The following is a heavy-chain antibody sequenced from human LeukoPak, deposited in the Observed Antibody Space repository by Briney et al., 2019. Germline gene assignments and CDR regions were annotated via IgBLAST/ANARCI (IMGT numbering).Heavy chain of an antibody. D-gene: IGHD3-16*01. CDR1: GFTFSNYW. CDR3: ARDRWVMITFGGVFPDY. V-gene: IGHV3-74*01. CDR2: INGDGNTP. Sequence: GGSLRLSCAASGFTFSNYWMHWVRQGPGKGLEWVSHINGDGNTPSYADFVKGRFTISRDNAKNTVYLEMSSLRAEDSAVYYCARDRWVMITFGGVFPDYWGQGTLVTVSS. J-gene: IGHJ4*02.